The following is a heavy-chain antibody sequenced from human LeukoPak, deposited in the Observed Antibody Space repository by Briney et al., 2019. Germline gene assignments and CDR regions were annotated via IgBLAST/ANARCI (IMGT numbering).Heavy chain of an antibody. D-gene: IGHD3-22*01. J-gene: IGHJ5*02. V-gene: IGHV4-4*02. Sequence: SSETLSLTCAVSGGSISSSNWWSWVRQPPGKGLEWIGEIYHSGSTNYNPSLKSRVTISVDKSKNQFSLKLSSVTAADTAVYYCARDNDYYDSSGYYFGASYNWFDPWGQGTLVTVSS. CDR3: ARDNDYYDSSGYYFGASYNWFDP. CDR1: GGSISSSNW. CDR2: IYHSGST.